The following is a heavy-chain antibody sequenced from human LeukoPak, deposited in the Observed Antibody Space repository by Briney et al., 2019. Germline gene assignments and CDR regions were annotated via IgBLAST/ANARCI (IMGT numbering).Heavy chain of an antibody. Sequence: GGSLRLSCAASGFTFSSYSMNWVRQAPGKGLEWVSSISSSSSYIYYADSVKGRFTISRDNAKNSLYLQMDSLRAEDTAVYYCARVVYRGTIVVVPAAMRDAFDIGGQGTMVTVSS. CDR3: ARVVYRGTIVVVPAAMRDAFDI. CDR2: ISSSSSYI. V-gene: IGHV3-21*01. D-gene: IGHD2-2*01. J-gene: IGHJ3*02. CDR1: GFTFSSYS.